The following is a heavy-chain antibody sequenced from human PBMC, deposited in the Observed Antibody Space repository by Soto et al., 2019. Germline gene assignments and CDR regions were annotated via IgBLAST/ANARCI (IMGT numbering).Heavy chain of an antibody. CDR3: ARHGLLRFLSWFDP. CDR2: MYNSGST. Sequence: QVQLQESGPGLVKPSETLSLTCSVSGDSFSSHYWSWIRQPPGKGLEWIGYMYNSGSTSYHPSLKSRVTLSVDTSKNHFSLKLSSVTAADTAVYYCARHGLLRFLSWFDPWGQGRLVTVSS. J-gene: IGHJ5*02. D-gene: IGHD3-3*01. CDR1: GDSFSSHY. V-gene: IGHV4-59*08.